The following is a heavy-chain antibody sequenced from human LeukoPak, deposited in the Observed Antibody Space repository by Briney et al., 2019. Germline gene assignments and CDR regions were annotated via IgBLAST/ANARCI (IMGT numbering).Heavy chain of an antibody. CDR1: GFTFSSYS. Sequence: GGSLRLSCAASGFTFSSYSMNWVRQAPGRGLEWVSYISSSSSTIYYADSVKGRFTISRDNAKNSLYLQMNSLRAEDTAVYYCARELLRWYVKETLNAFDIWGQGTMVTVSS. V-gene: IGHV3-48*01. CDR2: ISSSSSTI. D-gene: IGHD4-23*01. CDR3: ARELLRWYVKETLNAFDI. J-gene: IGHJ3*02.